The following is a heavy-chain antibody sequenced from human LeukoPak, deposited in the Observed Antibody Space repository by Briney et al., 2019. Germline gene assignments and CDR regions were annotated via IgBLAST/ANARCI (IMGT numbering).Heavy chain of an antibody. CDR2: INPNSGGT. J-gene: IGHJ5*02. CDR3: ARERHIGIAAVEFDP. D-gene: IGHD6-13*01. CDR1: GYTFTGYY. V-gene: IGHV1-2*02. Sequence: ASVKVSCKASGYTFTGYYMHWVRQAPGQGLEWMGWINPNSGGTNYAQKFQGRVTMTRDTSISTAYMELSRLRSDDTAVYYCARERHIGIAAVEFDPWGQETLVTVSS.